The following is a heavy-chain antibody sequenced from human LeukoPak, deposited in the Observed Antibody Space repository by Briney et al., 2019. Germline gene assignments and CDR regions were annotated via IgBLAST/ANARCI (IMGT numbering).Heavy chain of an antibody. J-gene: IGHJ4*02. CDR1: GFTFSTYA. CDR2: ISGSGGST. CDR3: AKAPGRYCSGSTCYFDY. D-gene: IGHD2-15*01. V-gene: IGHV3-23*01. Sequence: PGGSLRLSCAASGFTFSTYAMRWVRQAPGKGLEWVSGISGSGGSTYYADSVKGRFTISRDNSKNTLYLQMNGLRAEDTAVYYCAKAPGRYCSGSTCYFDYWGQGTLVTVSS.